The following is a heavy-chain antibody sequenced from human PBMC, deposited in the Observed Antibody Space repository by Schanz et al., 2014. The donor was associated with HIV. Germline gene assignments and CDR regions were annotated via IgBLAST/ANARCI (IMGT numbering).Heavy chain of an antibody. D-gene: IGHD3-10*01. CDR1: GGSISNNF. V-gene: IGHV4-59*01. CDR2: VFSNGAT. CDR3: ARAGQWFGHLD. J-gene: IGHJ4*02. Sequence: VQLQESGPGLVKPSETLSLTCSVSGGSISNNFCNWIRQSPGKGLEWIGNVFSNGATKYNPSLQGRVSISVDTSQNQFSLKLTSVTAADTAVYFCARAGQWFGHLDWGQGTLVTVSS.